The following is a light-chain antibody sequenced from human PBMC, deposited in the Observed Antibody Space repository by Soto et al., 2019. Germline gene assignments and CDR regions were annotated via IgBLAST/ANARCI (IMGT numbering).Light chain of an antibody. CDR2: STT. Sequence: QTVVTQEPSLTVSPGGTVTLTCASSTGAGTSALHPNWIQQRPGQAPRTLIYSTTNKHSWTPARFSGSLLGGKAALTLSGVQPEDEAEYYCLLYYGGAQGVVFGGGTKLTGL. V-gene: IGLV7-43*01. CDR1: TGAGTSALH. CDR3: LLYYGGAQGVV. J-gene: IGLJ2*01.